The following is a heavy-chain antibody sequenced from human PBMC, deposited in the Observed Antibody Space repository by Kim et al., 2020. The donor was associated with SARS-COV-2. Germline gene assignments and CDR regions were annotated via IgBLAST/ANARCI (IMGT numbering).Heavy chain of an antibody. V-gene: IGHV3-23*03. CDR2: IYSGGSST. CDR1: GFTFSSYA. D-gene: IGHD3-10*01. J-gene: IGHJ4*02. CDR3: AKHITMVREFGY. Sequence: GGSLRLSCAASGFTFSSYAMSWVRQAPGKGLEWVSVIYSGGSSTYYADSVKGRFTISRDNSKNTLYLQMNSLRAEDTAVYYCAKHITMVREFGYWGQGTLVTVSS.